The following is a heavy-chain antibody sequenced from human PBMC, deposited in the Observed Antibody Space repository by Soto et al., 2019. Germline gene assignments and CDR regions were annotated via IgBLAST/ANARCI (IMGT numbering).Heavy chain of an antibody. V-gene: IGHV1-8*01. CDR1: GYTFTSYD. CDR2: MNPNSGNT. D-gene: IGHD3-16*02. Sequence: ASVKVSCKASGYTFTSYDINWVRQATGQGLEWMGWMNPNSGNTGYAQKFQGRVTMTRNTSISTAYMELSSLRSEDTAVYYCARATQFGGVIVMFFDYWGQGTLVTVSS. CDR3: ARATQFGGVIVMFFDY. J-gene: IGHJ4*02.